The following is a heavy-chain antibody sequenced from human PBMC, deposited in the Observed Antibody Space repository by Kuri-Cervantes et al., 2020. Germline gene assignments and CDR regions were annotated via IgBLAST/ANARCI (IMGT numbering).Heavy chain of an antibody. V-gene: IGHV3-30*18. CDR3: AKDFSEDYGSGAYYYYYGMDV. CDR1: GFTFSSYG. CDR2: ISYDGSNK. Sequence: GESLKISCAASGFTFSSYGMHWVRQAPGKGLEWVAVISYDGSNKYYADSVKGRFTISRDNSKNTLYLQMNSLRAEDTAVYYCAKDFSEDYGSGAYYYYYGMDVWGQGTTVTVSS. D-gene: IGHD3-10*01. J-gene: IGHJ6*02.